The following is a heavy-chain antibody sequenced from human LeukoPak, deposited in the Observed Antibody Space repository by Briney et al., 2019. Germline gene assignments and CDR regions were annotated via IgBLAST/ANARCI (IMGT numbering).Heavy chain of an antibody. J-gene: IGHJ3*02. D-gene: IGHD2-15*01. CDR3: ARAPQGYCSGGSCYSDAFDI. Sequence: GGSLRLSCAGSGFTFSNSWVGWVRQAPGKGLEWVANVQHIGGETYYVDSVKGRFTISRDNAKNSLYLQMNSLRAEDTAVYYCARAPQGYCSGGSCYSDAFDIWGQGTMVTVSS. CDR2: VQHIGGET. V-gene: IGHV3-7*01. CDR1: GFTFSNSW.